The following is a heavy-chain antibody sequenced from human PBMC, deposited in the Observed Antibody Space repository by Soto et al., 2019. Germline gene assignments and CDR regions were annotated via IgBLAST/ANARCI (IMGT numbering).Heavy chain of an antibody. V-gene: IGHV3-23*01. CDR1: GFTFSNYA. CDR2: IGSSGGTT. Sequence: EVHLLESGGGLVQPGGSLRLSCAASGFTFSNYAMSWVRQAPGKGLEWVSGIGSSGGTTHLADSVKGRFTISRDNSKNTLYLQMNSLRVEVTAVYYCGKDPNGDYIGAFDIWGQGTMVTVSS. D-gene: IGHD4-17*01. CDR3: GKDPNGDYIGAFDI. J-gene: IGHJ3*02.